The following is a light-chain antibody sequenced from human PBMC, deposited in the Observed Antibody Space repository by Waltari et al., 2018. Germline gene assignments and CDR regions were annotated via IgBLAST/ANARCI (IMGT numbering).Light chain of an antibody. CDR1: QSISIW. J-gene: IGKJ1*01. CDR3: QQYNSYWT. V-gene: IGKV1-5*03. Sequence: DIQMTQHPSTLSASAGDRVTITCRASQSISIWLAWYQQKPGKAPKLLIYKASSLESGVPSRFSGSGSGTEFTLTISSLQPDDFATYYCQQYNSYWTFGQGTKVEIK. CDR2: KAS.